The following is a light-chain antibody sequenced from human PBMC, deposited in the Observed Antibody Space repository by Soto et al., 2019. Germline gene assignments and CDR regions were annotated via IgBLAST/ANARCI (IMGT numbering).Light chain of an antibody. CDR3: CSYAGSTSV. V-gene: IGLV2-23*02. J-gene: IGLJ1*01. CDR2: EVS. CDR1: SGDVGTYNL. Sequence: QSALTQPASVSGAPGQSITISCTGTSGDVGTYNLVSWYQQHPRKAPKLMIYEVSQRPSGVSIRFSGSKSGNTASLTISGLEAEDEADYYCCSYAGSTSVFGTGTKVTAL.